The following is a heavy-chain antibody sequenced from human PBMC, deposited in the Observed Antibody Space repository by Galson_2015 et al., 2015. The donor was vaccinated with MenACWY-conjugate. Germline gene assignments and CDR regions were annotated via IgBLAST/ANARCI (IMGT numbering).Heavy chain of an antibody. J-gene: IGHJ4*02. V-gene: IGHV5-10-1*01. CDR1: GYRFTSYW. CDR3: ARHEEGCGNALCYREIDY. D-gene: IGHD2-8*01. CDR2: IDTSDSYI. Sequence: QSGAEVKKPGESLRISCKGSGYRFTSYWISWVRQMPGKGLEWMGRIDTSDSYINYSPSFRGHVTISADKSISTAYQQWSSLKASDTAMYYCARHEEGCGNALCYREIDYWGQGTLVTVSS.